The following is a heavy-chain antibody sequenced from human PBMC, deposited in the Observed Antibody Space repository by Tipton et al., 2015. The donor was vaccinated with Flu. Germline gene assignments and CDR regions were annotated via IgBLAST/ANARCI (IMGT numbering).Heavy chain of an antibody. CDR3: ARSVISGNWWFDP. CDR1: GYTFTSYG. J-gene: IGHJ5*02. CDR2: ISAYNGNT. Sequence: QLMQSGAEVKKPGASVKVSCKASGYTFTSYGISWVRQAPGQGLEWMGWISAYNGNTNYAQKLQGRVTMTTDTSTRTAYMERKSLRSDDTAVYYCARSVISGNWWFDPWGQGTLVTVSS. D-gene: IGHD3-22*01. V-gene: IGHV1-18*01.